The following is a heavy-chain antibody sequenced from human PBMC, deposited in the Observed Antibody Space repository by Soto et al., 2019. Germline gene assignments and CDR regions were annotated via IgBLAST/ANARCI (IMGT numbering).Heavy chain of an antibody. CDR2: ISAYNGNT. CDR1: GYTFTSYG. CDR3: ARDNLSGSYRFQKVWFDP. V-gene: IGHV1-18*01. Sequence: GASVKVSCKASGYTFTSYGISWVRQAPGQGLEWMGWISAYNGNTNYAQKLQGRVTMTTDTSTSTAYMELRSLRSDDTAVYYCARDNLSGSYRFQKVWFDPWGQGTLVTVSS. D-gene: IGHD3-16*02. J-gene: IGHJ5*02.